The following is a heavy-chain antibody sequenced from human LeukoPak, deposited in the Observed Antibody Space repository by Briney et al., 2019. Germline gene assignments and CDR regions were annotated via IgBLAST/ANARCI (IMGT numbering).Heavy chain of an antibody. Sequence: ASVKVSCKVSGYTLTELSMHWVRQAPGKGLEWKGDFDPKDGETIYAQKFQGRVTMTEDTSTDTAYMELSSLRSEDTAVYYCATGVVGATTGVYFDYWGQGTLVTVSS. D-gene: IGHD1-26*01. V-gene: IGHV1-24*01. CDR1: GYTLTELS. CDR3: ATGVVGATTGVYFDY. CDR2: FDPKDGET. J-gene: IGHJ4*02.